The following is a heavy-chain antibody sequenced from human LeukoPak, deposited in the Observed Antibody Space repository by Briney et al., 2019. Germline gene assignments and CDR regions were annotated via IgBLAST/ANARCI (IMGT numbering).Heavy chain of an antibody. CDR2: INPNSGGT. Sequence: EASVKVSCKASGYTFTGYYMHWVRQAPGQGLEWMGWINPNSGGTNYAQKFQGRVTMTRDTSISTAYMELSRLRSDDTAVYYCARDPTSQSIVVVPAANWGQGTLVTVSS. V-gene: IGHV1-2*02. CDR3: ARDPTSQSIVVVPAAN. CDR1: GYTFTGYY. J-gene: IGHJ4*02. D-gene: IGHD2-2*01.